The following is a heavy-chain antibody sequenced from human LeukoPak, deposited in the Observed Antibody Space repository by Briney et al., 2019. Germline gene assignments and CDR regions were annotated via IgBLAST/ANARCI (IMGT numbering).Heavy chain of an antibody. J-gene: IGHJ4*02. CDR3: ARGKDSIWY. CDR1: GFSFRSYW. CDR2: ISSSGSTI. V-gene: IGHV3-48*04. Sequence: PGGSLRLSCAASGFSFRSYWMSWVRQAPGKGLEWVSYISSSGSTIYYADSVKGRFTISRDNAKNSLYLQMNSLRAEDTAVYYCARGKDSIWYWGQGTLVTVSS. D-gene: IGHD3-9*01.